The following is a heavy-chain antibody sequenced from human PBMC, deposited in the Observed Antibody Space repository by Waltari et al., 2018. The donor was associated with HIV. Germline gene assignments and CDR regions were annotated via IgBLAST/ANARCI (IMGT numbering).Heavy chain of an antibody. CDR1: GGSISSSSYY. CDR2: IYYSGST. D-gene: IGHD2-15*01. Sequence: QLQLQESGPGLVKPSETLSLTCTVSGGSISSSSYYWGWIRQPPGKGLEWIGSIYYSGSTYYNPCLKGRVTISVDTAKNQFSLKLSSVTAADTAVYYCARERYCSGGSCPFDYWGQGTLVTVSS. J-gene: IGHJ4*02. V-gene: IGHV4-39*07. CDR3: ARERYCSGGSCPFDY.